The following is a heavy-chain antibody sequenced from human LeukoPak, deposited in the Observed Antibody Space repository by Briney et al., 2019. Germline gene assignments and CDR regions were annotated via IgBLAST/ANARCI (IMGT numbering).Heavy chain of an antibody. V-gene: IGHV4-59*01. Sequence: SETLSLTCTVSGGSISSYYWSWIRQPPGKGLEWIGYIYYSGSTNYNPSLKSRVTISVDMSKNQFSLKLSSVTAADTAVYYCARGNTAMVAYYFDYWGQGTLVTVSS. J-gene: IGHJ4*02. D-gene: IGHD5-18*01. CDR3: ARGNTAMVAYYFDY. CDR1: GGSISSYY. CDR2: IYYSGST.